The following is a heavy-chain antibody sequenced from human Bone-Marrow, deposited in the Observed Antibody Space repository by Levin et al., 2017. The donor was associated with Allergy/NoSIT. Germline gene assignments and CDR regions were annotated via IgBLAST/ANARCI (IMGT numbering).Heavy chain of an antibody. D-gene: IGHD3-10*01. V-gene: IGHV3-53*01. Sequence: PGESLKISCAVSGFSVSTNYMSWVRQSPGRGLECVSVIYVDGSTHYTDSVKGRFSTSRDKSKNTLYLEMSGLRVEDTAIYYCTRKFTFGFDWGLGTLVTVS. J-gene: IGHJ1*01. CDR2: IYVDGST. CDR3: TRKFTFGFD. CDR1: GFSVSTNY.